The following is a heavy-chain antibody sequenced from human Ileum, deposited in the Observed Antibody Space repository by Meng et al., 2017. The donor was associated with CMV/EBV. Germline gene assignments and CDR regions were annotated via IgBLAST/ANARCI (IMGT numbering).Heavy chain of an antibody. CDR1: GYSISSGYF. Sequence: GSLRLSCTVSGYSISSGYFWGWIRQSPGKGLEWVASIYHSGSTYYNPSLKSLVTISVDTSKNQFSLKLTSVTAADTAVYYCARVRDLFRYFDYWGQGTLVTVSS. V-gene: IGHV4-38-2*02. CDR2: IYHSGST. J-gene: IGHJ4*02. CDR3: ARVRDLFRYFDY.